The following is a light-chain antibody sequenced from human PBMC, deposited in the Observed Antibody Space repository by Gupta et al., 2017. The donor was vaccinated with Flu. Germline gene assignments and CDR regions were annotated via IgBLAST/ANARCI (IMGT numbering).Light chain of an antibody. CDR3: RERDSWAAT. CDR2: GAS. Sequence: EIILTQSPATLSLSPGDRATLSCRTSQNINTWLAWYQQKPAQPPRLLIYGASNRATGIPARFSGSGSGTDFTLVMMSRVPADITVYYCRERDSWAATF. CDR1: QNINTW. J-gene: IGKJ2*01. V-gene: IGKV3-11*01.